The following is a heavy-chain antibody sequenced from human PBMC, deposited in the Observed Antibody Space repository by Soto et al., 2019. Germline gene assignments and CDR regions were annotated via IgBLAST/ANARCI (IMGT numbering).Heavy chain of an antibody. Sequence: QVQLVESGGGVVQPGRSLRLSCAASGFTFSSYGMHWVRQAPGKGLEWVAVISYDGSNKYYADSVKGRFTISRDNSKNTLYLQMNSLRAEDTAVYYCAKAGVTGYGMDVWGQGTTVTVSS. CDR2: ISYDGSNK. J-gene: IGHJ6*02. CDR1: GFTFSSYG. D-gene: IGHD7-27*01. V-gene: IGHV3-30*18. CDR3: AKAGVTGYGMDV.